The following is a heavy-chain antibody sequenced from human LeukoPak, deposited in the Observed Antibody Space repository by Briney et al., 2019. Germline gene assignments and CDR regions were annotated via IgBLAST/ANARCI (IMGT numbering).Heavy chain of an antibody. CDR2: ISGSGGST. CDR1: GFTFSSYA. Sequence: GGSLRLSCAASGFTFSSYAMSWVRQAPGKGLEWVSAISGSGGSTYYADSVKGRFTISRDNSKNTLYLQMNSLRAEDTAVYYCAKLSGGSGSSNWFDPWGQGTLVTVSS. CDR3: AKLSGGSGSSNWFDP. D-gene: IGHD3-10*01. V-gene: IGHV3-23*01. J-gene: IGHJ5*02.